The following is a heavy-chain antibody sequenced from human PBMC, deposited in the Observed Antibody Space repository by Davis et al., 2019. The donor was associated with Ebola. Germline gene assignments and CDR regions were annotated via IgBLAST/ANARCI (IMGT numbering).Heavy chain of an antibody. CDR3: ASSYDSSGYYYGY. D-gene: IGHD3-22*01. Sequence: PSETLSLTCTVSGGSISSYYWSWIRQPPGKGLEWIGYIYYSGSTNYNPSLKSRVPISVDTSKNQFSLKLSSVTAADTAVYYCASSYDSSGYYYGYWGQGTLVTVSS. CDR2: IYYSGST. J-gene: IGHJ4*02. V-gene: IGHV4-59*01. CDR1: GGSISSYY.